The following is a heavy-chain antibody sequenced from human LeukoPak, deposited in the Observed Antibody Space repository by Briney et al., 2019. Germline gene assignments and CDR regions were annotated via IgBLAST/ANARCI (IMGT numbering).Heavy chain of an antibody. Sequence: SGPALVKPTQTLTLTRTFSGFSLSTSGMCVSWIRQPPGKALEWLARIDWDDDKYYRTSLKTRLTISKDTSKNQVVLTMTNMDPVDTATYYCARTSDVYYYGSGSRYYFDYWGQGTLVTVSS. CDR2: IDWDDDK. J-gene: IGHJ4*02. V-gene: IGHV2-70*11. D-gene: IGHD3-10*01. CDR3: ARTSDVYYYGSGSRYYFDY. CDR1: GFSLSTSGMC.